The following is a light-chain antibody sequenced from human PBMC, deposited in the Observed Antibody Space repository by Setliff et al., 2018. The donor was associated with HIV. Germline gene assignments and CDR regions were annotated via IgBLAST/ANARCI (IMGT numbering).Light chain of an antibody. CDR1: QSIDSQ. J-gene: IGKJ4*01. Sequence: EIVLTQSPGTLSLSPGERATLSYRASQSIDSQLAWYQKRPGQAPRLLIFGASRRATDIPDRFSGSGSGTDFTLTISRLEAEDFAVYYCQQYGSSPRLTFGAGTKVDVK. CDR2: GAS. V-gene: IGKV3-20*01. CDR3: QQYGSSPRLT.